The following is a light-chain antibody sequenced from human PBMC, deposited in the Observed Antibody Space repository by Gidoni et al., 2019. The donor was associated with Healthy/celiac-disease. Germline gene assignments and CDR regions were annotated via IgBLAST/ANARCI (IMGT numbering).Light chain of an antibody. V-gene: IGKV1-9*01. CDR1: QGISSY. CDR3: QQRNSYRIT. Sequence: DIQLTQSPSFLSASVGDRVTITCRASQGISSYLAWYQQKPGKAPKLLIYAASTLQSGVPSRFSGSGSGTEFTLTISSLQPEDFATYYCQQRNSYRITFXXXTRLEIK. CDR2: AAS. J-gene: IGKJ5*01.